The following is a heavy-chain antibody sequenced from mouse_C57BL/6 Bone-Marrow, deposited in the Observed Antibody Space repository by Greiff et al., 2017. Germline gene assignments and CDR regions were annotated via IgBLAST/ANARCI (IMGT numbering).Heavy chain of an antibody. CDR1: GYTFTSYW. V-gene: IGHV1-50*01. CDR2: IDPSDSYT. Sequence: QVQLQQPGAELVKPGASVKLSCKASGYTFTSYWMQWVKQRPGQGLEWIGEIDPSDSYTNYNQKLKGKATLTVDTSSSTAYMKLSSLTSEDSAVYYCARHYGSSSYWYFDVWGTGTTVTVSS. D-gene: IGHD1-1*01. CDR3: ARHYGSSSYWYFDV. J-gene: IGHJ1*03.